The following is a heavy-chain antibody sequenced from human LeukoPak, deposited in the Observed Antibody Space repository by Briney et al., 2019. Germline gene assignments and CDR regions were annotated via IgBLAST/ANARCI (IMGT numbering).Heavy chain of an antibody. Sequence: GGSLRLSCAASGVTFSSYAMSWVRQAPEKGLEWVSTISGSGGSTYYADSVKGRFTISRDSSKNTLYLQMNSLRAEDTAVYYCAKDKSSGRSASDYWGQGILVTVSS. J-gene: IGHJ4*02. V-gene: IGHV3-23*01. D-gene: IGHD6-19*01. CDR1: GVTFSSYA. CDR3: AKDKSSGRSASDY. CDR2: ISGSGGST.